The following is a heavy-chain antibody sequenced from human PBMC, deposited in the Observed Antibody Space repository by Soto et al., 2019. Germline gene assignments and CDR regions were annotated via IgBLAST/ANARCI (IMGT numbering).Heavy chain of an antibody. J-gene: IGHJ4*02. D-gene: IGHD6-13*01. CDR2: ISYDGSNK. V-gene: IGHV3-30-3*01. CDR3: ARDESSSWTLDY. Sequence: PVGSLRLSCAASGFTFSSYAMHWVRQAPGKGLEWVAVISYDGSNKYYADSVKGRFTISRDNSKNTLYLQMNSLRAEDTAVYYCARDESSSWTLDYWGQGTLVTVSS. CDR1: GFTFSSYA.